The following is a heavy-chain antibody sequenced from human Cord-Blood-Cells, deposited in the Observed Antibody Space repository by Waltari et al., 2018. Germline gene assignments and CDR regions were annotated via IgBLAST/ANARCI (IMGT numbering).Heavy chain of an antibody. V-gene: IGHV4-34*01. J-gene: IGHJ3*02. Sequence: QVQLQQWGAGLLKPSETLSLTCAVYGGSFSGYYWSWIRQPPGQGLAWIGEINHSGSTNYNPSLKSRVTISVDTSKNQFSLKLSSVTAADTAVYYCARTDASGADYIWGSYRYAFDIWGQGTMVTVSS. D-gene: IGHD3-16*02. CDR1: GGSFSGYY. CDR2: INHSGST. CDR3: ARTDASGADYIWGSYRYAFDI.